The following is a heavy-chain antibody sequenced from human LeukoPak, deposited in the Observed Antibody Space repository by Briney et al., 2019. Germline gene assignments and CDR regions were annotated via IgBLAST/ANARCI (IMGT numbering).Heavy chain of an antibody. J-gene: IGHJ4*02. CDR2: IYYSGNT. CDR3: ARQTGSGLFILP. Sequence: SETLSLTCTVSGVSISSSNSYWGWIRQPPGTGLEWVGSIYYSGNTYYNASLKSQVSISIDTSKNQFSLKLTSVTAADTAVYYCARQTGSGLFILPGGQGTLVTVSS. D-gene: IGHD3/OR15-3a*01. CDR1: GVSISSSNSY. V-gene: IGHV4-39*01.